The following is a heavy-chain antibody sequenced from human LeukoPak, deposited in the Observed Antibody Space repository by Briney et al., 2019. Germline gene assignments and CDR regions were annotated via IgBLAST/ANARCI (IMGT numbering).Heavy chain of an antibody. CDR2: IYTSGST. Sequence: SQTLSLTCTVSGGSISSGSHYWSWIRQPAGKGLEWIGRIYTSGSTNYNPSLKSRVTISVDTSKNQFSLKLSSVTAADTAVYYCARLVLGYCTNGVCYRWFDPWGQGTLVTVSS. CDR1: GGSISSGSHY. V-gene: IGHV4-61*02. CDR3: ARLVLGYCTNGVCYRWFDP. D-gene: IGHD2-8*01. J-gene: IGHJ5*02.